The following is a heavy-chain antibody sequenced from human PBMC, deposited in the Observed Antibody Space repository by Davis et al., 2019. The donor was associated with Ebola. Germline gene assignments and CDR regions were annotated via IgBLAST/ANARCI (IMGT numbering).Heavy chain of an antibody. V-gene: IGHV3-7*01. D-gene: IGHD6-13*01. CDR2: IRFDGTDK. CDR3: ARETSIAAAGTGWYFDL. Sequence: GESLKISCAASGFTFSDYYMSWIRQAPGKGLEWVAFIRFDGTDKYYVDSVKGRFTISRDNAKNSLYLQMNSLRAEDTAVYYCARETSIAAAGTGWYFDLWGRGTLVTVSS. CDR1: GFTFSDYY. J-gene: IGHJ2*01.